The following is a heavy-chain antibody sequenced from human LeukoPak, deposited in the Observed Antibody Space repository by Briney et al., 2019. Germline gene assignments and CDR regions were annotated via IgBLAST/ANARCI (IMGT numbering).Heavy chain of an antibody. CDR2: IVVGSGNT. CDR3: AAGYPSLRWNSEFDY. CDR1: GFTFTSSA. J-gene: IGHJ4*02. Sequence: GASVKVSWKASGFTFTSSAVQWVRQARGQRLEWIGWIVVGSGNTNYAQKFQERVTITRDMSTSTAYMELSSLRSEDTAVYYCAAGYPSLRWNSEFDYWGQGTLVTVSS. V-gene: IGHV1-58*01. D-gene: IGHD3-16*02.